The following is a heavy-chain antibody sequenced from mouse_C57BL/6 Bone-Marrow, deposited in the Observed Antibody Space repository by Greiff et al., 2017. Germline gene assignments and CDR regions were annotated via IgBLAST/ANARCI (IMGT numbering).Heavy chain of an antibody. CDR3: AGGGSSPYDAMDY. D-gene: IGHD1-1*01. J-gene: IGHJ4*01. Sequence: EVKLVESGGGLVKPGGSLKLSCAASGFTFSDYGMHWVRQAPEKGLVWVAYISSGSSTNYSAATVKGRFTISRDNAKNTLFLQMTSLRSAATAMYYCAGGGSSPYDAMDYWGQGTSVTVSS. V-gene: IGHV5-17*01. CDR1: GFTFSDYG. CDR2: ISSGSSTN.